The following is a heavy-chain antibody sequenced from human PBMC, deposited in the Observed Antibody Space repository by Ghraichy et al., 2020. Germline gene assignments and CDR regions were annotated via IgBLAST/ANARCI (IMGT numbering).Heavy chain of an antibody. V-gene: IGHV4-34*01. CDR3: AYYGSGELPAIGPQYNWFDP. J-gene: IGHJ5*02. CDR2: INHSGST. Sequence: SETLSLTCAVYGGSFSGYYWSWIRQPPGKGLEWIGEINHSGSTNYNPSLKSRVTISVDTSKNQFSLKLSSVTAADTAVYYCAYYGSGELPAIGPQYNWFDPWGQGTLVTVSS. D-gene: IGHD3-10*01. CDR1: GGSFSGYY.